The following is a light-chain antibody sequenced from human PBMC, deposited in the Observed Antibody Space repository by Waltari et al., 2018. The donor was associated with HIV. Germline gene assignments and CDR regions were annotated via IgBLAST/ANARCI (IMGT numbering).Light chain of an antibody. CDR2: DHD. J-gene: IGLJ3*02. CDR1: GSNIGNNY. Sequence: QSVLTQPPSVSAAPGQRVTISCSGSGSNIGNNYVSWYQQLPGTAPKLLNYDHDKRPSGIPARFSGSKSGTSATLGITGLQTGDEAHYYCGTWDNSLNTWVFGGGTKLTVL. V-gene: IGLV1-51*01. CDR3: GTWDNSLNTWV.